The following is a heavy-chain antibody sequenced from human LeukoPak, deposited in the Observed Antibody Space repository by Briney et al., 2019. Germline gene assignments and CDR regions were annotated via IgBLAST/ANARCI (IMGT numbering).Heavy chain of an antibody. Sequence: ASVKVSCKASGYTFISYGINWVRQAPGQGLEWMGRINPNSGGTNYAQKFQGRVTMTRDTSISTAYMELSRLRSDDTAVYYCARDWTHYDNYDYWGQGTLVTVSS. D-gene: IGHD3-9*01. V-gene: IGHV1-2*06. CDR2: INPNSGGT. CDR3: ARDWTHYDNYDY. CDR1: GYTFISYG. J-gene: IGHJ4*02.